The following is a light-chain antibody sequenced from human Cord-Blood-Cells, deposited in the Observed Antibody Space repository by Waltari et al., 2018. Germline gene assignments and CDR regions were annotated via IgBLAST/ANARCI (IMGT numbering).Light chain of an antibody. V-gene: IGLV2-14*01. CDR3: SSYTSSSTYV. J-gene: IGLJ1*01. CDR1: SSDVGGYNY. Sequence: QSALTQPASVSGSPGQSITISCTGTSSDVGGYNYVSWYQQHPGKAPKLMIYDVSSRPSGVVKRFSGSKAGITASLTISGLQAEDEADYYCSSYTSSSTYVFGTGTKVTVL. CDR2: DVS.